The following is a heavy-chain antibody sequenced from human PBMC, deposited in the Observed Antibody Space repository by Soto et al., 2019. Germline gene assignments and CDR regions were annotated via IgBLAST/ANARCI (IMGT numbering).Heavy chain of an antibody. V-gene: IGHV3-33*01. D-gene: IGHD6-19*01. J-gene: IGHJ6*02. CDR2: IWYDGSNK. CDR3: ARGQAVAGRMDV. Sequence: PGGSLRLSCAASGFTFSSYGMHWVRQAPGKGLEWVAVIWYDGSNKYYADSVKGRFTISRDNAKNSLYLQMNSLRAEDTAVYYCARGQAVAGRMDVWGQGTTVTVSS. CDR1: GFTFSSYG.